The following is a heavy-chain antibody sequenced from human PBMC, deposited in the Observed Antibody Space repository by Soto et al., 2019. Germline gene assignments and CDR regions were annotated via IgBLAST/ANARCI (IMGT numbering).Heavy chain of an antibody. Sequence: SETLSLTCTVSGDSISSCDYYWSWIRQPPGKGLEWIGCIYYSGNTYYNPSLKRRFSISVDTSKNQFSLQLSSVTAADTAVYYCARHPRIAAAGRGDWFDPWGQGTLVTVSS. CDR2: IYYSGNT. D-gene: IGHD6-13*01. V-gene: IGHV4-30-4*01. CDR1: GDSISSCDYY. J-gene: IGHJ5*02. CDR3: ARHPRIAAAGRGDWFDP.